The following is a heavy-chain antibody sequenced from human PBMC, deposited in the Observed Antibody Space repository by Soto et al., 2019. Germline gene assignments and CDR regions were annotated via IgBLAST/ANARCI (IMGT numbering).Heavy chain of an antibody. Sequence: GGSLRLSCAASGFSFTTYGMSWVRQAPGKGLEWVSDISSTGLYTYLADSVKGRFTISRDNSKNKLYLQMNSLRVDDTAVYFCTKSWLFEKNWFDPWGQGTLVTVSS. CDR3: TKSWLFEKNWFDP. D-gene: IGHD3-22*01. CDR2: ISSTGLYT. V-gene: IGHV3-23*01. CDR1: GFSFTTYG. J-gene: IGHJ5*02.